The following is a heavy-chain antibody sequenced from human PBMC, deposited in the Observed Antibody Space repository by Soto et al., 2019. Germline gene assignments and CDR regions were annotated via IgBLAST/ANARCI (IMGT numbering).Heavy chain of an antibody. J-gene: IGHJ6*02. D-gene: IGHD3-10*01. Sequence: GGSLRLSCTASGFTFGDYATNWVRQTPGKGLEWVGFIRSQAYGGTPEYAASVKGRFSISRDDSKTTAYLQMNSLKTDDTGVYYRTFRGGSVGGPLTHGMEVWGQGTSVTVSS. CDR3: TFRGGSVGGPLTHGMEV. V-gene: IGHV3-49*04. CDR1: GFTFGDYA. CDR2: IRSQAYGGTP.